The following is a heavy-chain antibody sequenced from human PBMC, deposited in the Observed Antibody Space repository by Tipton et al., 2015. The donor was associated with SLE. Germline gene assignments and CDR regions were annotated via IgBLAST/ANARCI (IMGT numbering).Heavy chain of an antibody. J-gene: IGHJ6*03. D-gene: IGHD3-10*01. CDR3: AREHRSGSPYYYYYYMDV. V-gene: IGHV4-59*01. CDR2: IYYSGST. CDR1: GGSISSYY. Sequence: TLSLTCTVSGGSISSYYWSWIRQPPGKGLEWIGYIYYSGSTNYNPSLKSRVTISVDTSKNQFSLKLSSVTAADTAVYYCAREHRSGSPYYYYYYMDVWGKGTTVTVSS.